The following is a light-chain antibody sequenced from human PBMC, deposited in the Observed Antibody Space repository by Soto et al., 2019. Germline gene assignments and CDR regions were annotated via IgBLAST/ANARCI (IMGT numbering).Light chain of an antibody. V-gene: IGKV3-11*01. CDR3: QKYNSASWT. J-gene: IGKJ1*01. Sequence: EIVLTQSPATLSLSPGERATLSCKTSQSVATSLAWYQQRPGQAPRLLIYDASNRATDIPARFSGSGSGTDFTLTISSLEPEDVATYYCQKYNSASWTFGQGTKVEI. CDR2: DAS. CDR1: QSVATS.